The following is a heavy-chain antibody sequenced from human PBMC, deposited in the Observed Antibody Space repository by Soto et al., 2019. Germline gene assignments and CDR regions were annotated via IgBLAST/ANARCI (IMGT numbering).Heavy chain of an antibody. CDR1: QITFSNYY. CDR3: VGTHDSLDY. D-gene: IGHD7-27*01. CDR2: IASNGQT. Sequence: GSLRLSFAASQITFSNYYMNWIRQAPGKGLEWVSSIASNGQTFYTDSVKGRFTISRDNAKNSLYLQMNSLRAEDTALYYCVGTHDSLDYCGQGTLVTVSS. J-gene: IGHJ4*02. V-gene: IGHV3-21*06.